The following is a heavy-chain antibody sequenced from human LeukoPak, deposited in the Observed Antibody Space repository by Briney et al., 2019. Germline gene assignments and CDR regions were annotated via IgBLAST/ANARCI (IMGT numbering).Heavy chain of an antibody. CDR1: GDSISCYY. D-gene: IGHD3-22*01. CDR3: ARHTYYSDSSGYSNWFFDL. Sequence: PSETLSLTCTVSGDSISCYYWSWLRQPPGKGLDWIAYIHYSGSTNYSPSLRSRVTISVDTSKNQFSLKLSSVTAADTAVYYCARHTYYSDSSGYSNWFFDLWGRGTLVTVSS. V-gene: IGHV4-59*08. CDR2: IHYSGST. J-gene: IGHJ2*01.